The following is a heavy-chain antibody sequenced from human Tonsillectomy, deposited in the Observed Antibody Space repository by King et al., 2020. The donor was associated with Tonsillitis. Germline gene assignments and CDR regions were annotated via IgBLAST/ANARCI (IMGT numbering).Heavy chain of an antibody. CDR3: AKGFMTTVVTQEFPPD. D-gene: IGHD4-23*01. V-gene: IGHV3-23*04. CDR2: ISGSGGRT. CDR1: GFTFSSYA. J-gene: IGHJ4*02. Sequence: VQLVESGGGLVQPGGSLRLSCAASGFTFSSYAMNWVRQAPGKGREWVSAISGSGGRTYCADSVMGRFTISRDNSKNTLYLQMNSLRAEDTAVYYCAKGFMTTVVTQEFPPDWGQGTLVTVSS.